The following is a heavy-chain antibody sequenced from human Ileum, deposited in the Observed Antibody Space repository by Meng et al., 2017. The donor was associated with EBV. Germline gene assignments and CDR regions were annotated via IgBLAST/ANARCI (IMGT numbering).Heavy chain of an antibody. V-gene: IGHV4-61*08. D-gene: IGHD2-21*02. CDR2: MSYTGST. CDR1: NGSVSSYGYY. CDR3: ARERGGGDRGIH. Sequence: QVQLQESGPGLVKPSETPLSICSVSNGSVSSYGYYWTWIRQPPGKGLEWIRYMSYTGSTNYNSSLKSRVTISVDTSKNQFSLKLTSVTAADTAVYYCARERGGGDRGIHWGQGTLVTIS. J-gene: IGHJ4*02.